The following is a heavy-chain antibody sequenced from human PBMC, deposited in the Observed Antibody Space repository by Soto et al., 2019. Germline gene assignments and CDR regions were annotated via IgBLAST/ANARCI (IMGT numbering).Heavy chain of an antibody. J-gene: IGHJ4*02. Sequence: EVQLVESGGGLVQPGGSLRLSCAASGFTFSSYSMNWVRQAPGKGLEWVSYISSSTSTIYYADSVKGRFTISRDKAKNSQYLQMNSLRAEDTAVYYCATDKGRSPLDYWGQGTLVTVSS. D-gene: IGHD2-15*01. V-gene: IGHV3-48*01. CDR2: ISSSTSTI. CDR3: ATDKGRSPLDY. CDR1: GFTFSSYS.